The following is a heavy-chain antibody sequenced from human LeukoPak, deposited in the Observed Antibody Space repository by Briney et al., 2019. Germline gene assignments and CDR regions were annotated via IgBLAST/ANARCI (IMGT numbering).Heavy chain of an antibody. J-gene: IGHJ4*02. CDR3: ARTYYYDSRGADY. CDR1: GYIFTNYY. Sequence: ASVNISCKASGYIFTNYYIHWIRQAPGQGLEWTGIINPNGGSFSYTQKLQGRVTMTRDMSTTTVYLELSSLRSEDTAVYYCARTYYYDSRGADYWGQGTLVTVSS. V-gene: IGHV1-46*01. CDR2: INPNGGSF. D-gene: IGHD3-22*01.